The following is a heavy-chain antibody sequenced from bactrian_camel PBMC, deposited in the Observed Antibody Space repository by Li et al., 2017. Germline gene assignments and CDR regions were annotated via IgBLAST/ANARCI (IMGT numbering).Heavy chain of an antibody. CDR1: GYIYRRAC. Sequence: HVQLVESGGGSVQAGGSLRLSCAASGYIYRRACMGWFCRQAPGKEREGVAIIDRIGYISYAVGVKGRFTISTDNVKNILYLQMNSLKPEDTAMYYCAAGIPGANRCSDYWGQGTQVTVS. V-gene: IGHV3S26*01. CDR3: AAGIPGANRCSDY. CDR2: IDRIGYI. D-gene: IGHD3*01. J-gene: IGHJ4*01.